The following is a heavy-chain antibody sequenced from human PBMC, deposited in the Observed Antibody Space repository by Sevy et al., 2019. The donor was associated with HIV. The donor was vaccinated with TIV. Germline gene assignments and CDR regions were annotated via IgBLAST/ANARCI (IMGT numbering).Heavy chain of an antibody. CDR2: ISAYNGNT. CDR1: GYTFTSYG. Sequence: ASVKVSCKASGYTFTSYGISWVRQAPGQGLEWMGWISAYNGNTNYAQMLQGRVTMTTDTSTSTAYMELRSLRSDDTAVYYCARDFTGYCSSTSCPTTPFDYWGQGTLVTVSS. CDR3: ARDFTGYCSSTSCPTTPFDY. J-gene: IGHJ4*02. D-gene: IGHD2-2*01. V-gene: IGHV1-18*01.